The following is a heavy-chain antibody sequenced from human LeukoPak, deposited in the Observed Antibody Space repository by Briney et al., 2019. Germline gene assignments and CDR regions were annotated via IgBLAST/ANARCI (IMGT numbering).Heavy chain of an antibody. CDR3: ASATQPITMIVDDAFDI. CDR2: IYYSGST. J-gene: IGHJ3*02. D-gene: IGHD3-22*01. CDR1: GGSISSYY. Sequence: SETLSLSCTVSGGSISSYYWGWISQPPGKGLEWIGSIYYSGSTYYNPSLKSRVTISVDTSKNQFSLKLSSVTAADTAVYYCASATQPITMIVDDAFDIWGQGTMVTVSS. V-gene: IGHV4-39*07.